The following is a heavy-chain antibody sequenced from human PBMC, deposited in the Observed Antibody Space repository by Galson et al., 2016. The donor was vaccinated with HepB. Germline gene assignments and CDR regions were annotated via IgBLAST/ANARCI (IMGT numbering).Heavy chain of an antibody. CDR3: ARGRGTVTTYY. D-gene: IGHD4-17*01. CDR1: GFTFSSNS. CDR2: ISSSGSYM. V-gene: IGHV3-21*05. J-gene: IGHJ4*02. Sequence: SLRLSCAASGFTFSSNSMNWVRQAPGKGLESVSYISSSGSYMYYADSVKGRFTISRDNAKNSLYLQMNSPRAEDTAVYYCARGRGTVTTYYWGQGTLVTVSS.